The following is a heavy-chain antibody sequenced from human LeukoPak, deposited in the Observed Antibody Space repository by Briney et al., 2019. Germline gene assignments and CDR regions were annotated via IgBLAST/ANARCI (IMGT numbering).Heavy chain of an antibody. V-gene: IGHV3-30*18. CDR1: GFTFGTYA. Sequence: GRSLRLSCAASGFTFGTYAMHWVRLAPGKGLEWVAVISYGGSNKYYADSVKGRFTISRDNSKNTLYLQMNSLRPEDTAVYYCAKNARDYGDYDHYGMDVWGKGTTVTVSS. CDR3: AKNARDYGDYDHYGMDV. J-gene: IGHJ6*04. CDR2: ISYGGSNK. D-gene: IGHD4-17*01.